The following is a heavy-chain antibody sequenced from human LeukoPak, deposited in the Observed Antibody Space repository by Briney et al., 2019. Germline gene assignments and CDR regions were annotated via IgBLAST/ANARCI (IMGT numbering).Heavy chain of an antibody. J-gene: IGHJ3*01. CDR2: IFHSGSL. Sequence: SETLSLTCSVSGYSINGGYYWGWVRPSPGKGPEWIGTIFHSGSLFYNPSFKSRVTLSIDTSRDQFSLRLTSVTAADTAIYYCARMGVSYYYDSSTYYPVAFDVWGQGTKVTVSS. V-gene: IGHV4-38-2*01. CDR3: ARMGVSYYYDSSTYYPVAFDV. CDR1: GYSINGGYY. D-gene: IGHD3-22*01.